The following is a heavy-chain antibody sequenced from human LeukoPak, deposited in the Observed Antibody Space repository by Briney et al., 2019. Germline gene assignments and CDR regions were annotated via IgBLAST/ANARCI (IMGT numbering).Heavy chain of an antibody. Sequence: ASVKVSCKASGYTFTSYYIHWVRQAPGQGLGWMGIINPSGGSTSYAQKFQGRVTMTRDTSTSTVYMELSSLRSEDTAVYYCARDWESQNVWFREYGMDVWGQGTTVTVSS. CDR3: ARDWESQNVWFREYGMDV. J-gene: IGHJ6*02. V-gene: IGHV1-46*01. CDR2: INPSGGST. CDR1: GYTFTSYY. D-gene: IGHD3-10*01.